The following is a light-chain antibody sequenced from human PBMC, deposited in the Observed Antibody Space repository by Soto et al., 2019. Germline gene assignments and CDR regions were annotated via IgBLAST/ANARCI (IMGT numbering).Light chain of an antibody. CDR2: DVS. Sequence: QSALTQPRSVSGSPGQSVTISCTGTSNDIGGYNFVSWYQQHPGKAPKHMMHDVSQRPSGIPDRFSGSKSGSTASLTISGFQAEDEADYYCCSYAGRNDVVLGGGTKLTVL. V-gene: IGLV2-11*01. CDR3: CSYAGRNDVV. CDR1: SNDIGGYNF. J-gene: IGLJ2*01.